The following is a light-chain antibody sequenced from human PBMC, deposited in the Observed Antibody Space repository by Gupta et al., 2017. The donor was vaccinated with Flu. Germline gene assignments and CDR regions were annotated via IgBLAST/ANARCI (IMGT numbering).Light chain of an antibody. V-gene: IGKV1-39*01. CDR1: QSIHEY. Sequence: DIQMTQSPSSLSASVGDRVTITCRASQSIHEYLNWYQVKPGEAPKLLIYDASILPGGVPSRFSGSGSGTDFTLTISSLQSEDFAAYYCQQSFDYPRTFGQGTKVEIK. CDR2: DAS. CDR3: QQSFDYPRT. J-gene: IGKJ1*01.